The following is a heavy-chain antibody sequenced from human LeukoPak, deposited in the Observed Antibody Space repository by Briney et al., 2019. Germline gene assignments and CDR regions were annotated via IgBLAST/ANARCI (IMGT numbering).Heavy chain of an antibody. D-gene: IGHD6-6*01. Sequence: GGSLRFSCAASGFTFSSYGMHWVRQAPGQGLVWVAFIRYDGSNKYYADSVKGRFTISRDNSKNTLYLQMNSLRAEDTAVYYCAKAGRVYSSSYYFDYWGQGTLVTVSS. CDR3: AKAGRVYSSSYYFDY. V-gene: IGHV3-30*02. CDR1: GFTFSSYG. J-gene: IGHJ4*02. CDR2: IRYDGSNK.